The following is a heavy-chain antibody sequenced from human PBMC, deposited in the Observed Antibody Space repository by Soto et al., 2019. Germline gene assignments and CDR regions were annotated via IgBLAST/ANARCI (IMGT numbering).Heavy chain of an antibody. CDR2: TNSDGSDT. V-gene: IGHV3-74*01. D-gene: IGHD6-19*01. J-gene: IGHJ4*02. Sequence: EVQLVESGGGLVQPGGSLRLSCAASGFTFSSYWMYWVRQAPGKGLVWVSRTNSDGSDTSYADSVKGRFTISRDNAKNTLYLQMHRLRAEDTAVYYCARDRGWSLFDYWGQGTLVTV. CDR1: GFTFSSYW. CDR3: ARDRGWSLFDY.